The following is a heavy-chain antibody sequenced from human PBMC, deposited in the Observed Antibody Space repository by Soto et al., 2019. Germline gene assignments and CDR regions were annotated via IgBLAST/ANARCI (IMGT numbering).Heavy chain of an antibody. CDR2: IYISGRS. CDR1: NGSISNFY. Sequence: QVQLQESGPGLVKPSETLSLSCTVSNGSISNFYWNWIRHLPGKRLEWIGRIYISGRSSYNPSLRSRVTMSVDASKNQFSLKLNSVTAADTAVYYCARSSHEESWFDPWGQGTLVTVSS. J-gene: IGHJ5*02. CDR3: ARSSHEESWFDP. V-gene: IGHV4-4*07. D-gene: IGHD6-13*01.